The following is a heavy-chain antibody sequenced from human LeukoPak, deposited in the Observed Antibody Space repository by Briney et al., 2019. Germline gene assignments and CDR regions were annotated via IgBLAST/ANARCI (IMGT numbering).Heavy chain of an antibody. D-gene: IGHD2/OR15-2a*01. V-gene: IGHV3-21*01. J-gene: IGHJ6*02. CDR1: GFTFSSYS. CDR3: AGPRTFYYGMDV. CDR2: ISSSSSYI. Sequence: PGGSLRLSCAASGFTFSSYSMNWVRQAPGKGLEWVSPISSSSSYIYYADSVKGRFTISRDNAKNSLYLQMNSLRAEDTAVYYCAGPRTFYYGMDVWGQGTTVTVSS.